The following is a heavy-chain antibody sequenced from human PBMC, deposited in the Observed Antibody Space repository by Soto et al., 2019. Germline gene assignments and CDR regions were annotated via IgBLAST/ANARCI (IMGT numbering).Heavy chain of an antibody. V-gene: IGHV1-18*01. Sequence: QVQLVQSGAEVKKPGASVKVSCRASGYTFTNYGISWVRQAPGQGLEWMGWISAYNGNTNYAQKLQGRVTMTTDTSMRTAYMELRSLTSHDTAVYYCARENQYYDILTGYFNDYWGQGTLVTVSS. CDR2: ISAYNGNT. D-gene: IGHD3-9*01. J-gene: IGHJ4*02. CDR1: GYTFTNYG. CDR3: ARENQYYDILTGYFNDY.